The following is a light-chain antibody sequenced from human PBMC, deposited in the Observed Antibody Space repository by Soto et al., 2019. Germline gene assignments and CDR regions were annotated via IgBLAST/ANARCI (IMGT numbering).Light chain of an antibody. CDR1: QSINIW. CDR3: QQYNVYWS. Sequence: DLQLTQSPSTLSASVGARVTITCRASQSINIWLAWYQQKPGRAPKLLIDKASILESGVPSRFSGSGSGTEFTLTISSLQHDDFATYYCQQYNVYWSFGQGTKVDIK. V-gene: IGKV1-5*03. CDR2: KAS. J-gene: IGKJ1*01.